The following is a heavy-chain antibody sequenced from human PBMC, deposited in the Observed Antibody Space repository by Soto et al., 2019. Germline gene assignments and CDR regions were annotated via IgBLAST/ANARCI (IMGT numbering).Heavy chain of an antibody. D-gene: IGHD3-10*01. V-gene: IGHV3-7*04. Sequence: PGGSLRLSCEASGFTFSSYSMNWVRQAPGKGLECVANIKPERSEKYYVDTVKGRFTISRDNAKNSLFLQMNSLRAEDTAVYFCARDDRFGSGTSEAIDIWGQGTMVTVSS. CDR1: GFTFSSYS. J-gene: IGHJ3*02. CDR3: ARDDRFGSGTSEAIDI. CDR2: IKPERSEK.